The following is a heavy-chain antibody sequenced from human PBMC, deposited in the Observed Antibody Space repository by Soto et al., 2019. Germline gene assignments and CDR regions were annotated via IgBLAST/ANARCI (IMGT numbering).Heavy chain of an antibody. CDR2: IYYSGST. J-gene: IGHJ3*02. CDR3: ARDPADLGDAFDI. CDR1: GGSISSSSYY. D-gene: IGHD3-16*01. V-gene: IGHV4-39*07. Sequence: SETLSLTCTVSGGSISSSSYYWGWIRQPPGKGLEWIGSIYYSGSTYYNPSLKSRVTISVDTSKNQFSLKLSSVTAADTAVYYCARDPADLGDAFDIWGQGTMVTVSS.